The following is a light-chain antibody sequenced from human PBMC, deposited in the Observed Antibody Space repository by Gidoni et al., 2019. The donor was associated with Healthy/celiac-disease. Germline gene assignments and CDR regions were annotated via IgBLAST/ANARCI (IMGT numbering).Light chain of an antibody. Sequence: QSELTQSPSASGTPGQRVTISCSGRPSNIGKNTVNCYQQLPGAAPNLLIYNNHQRPSGVPDRFSASKSGTSASLAISGLQSADEADYYCEAWDDTLNGRVFGGGTKVTVL. CDR3: EAWDDTLNGRV. V-gene: IGLV1-44*01. CDR1: PSNIGKNT. J-gene: IGLJ3*02. CDR2: NNH.